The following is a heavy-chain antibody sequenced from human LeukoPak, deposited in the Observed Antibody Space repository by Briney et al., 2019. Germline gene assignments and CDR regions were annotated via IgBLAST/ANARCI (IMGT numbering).Heavy chain of an antibody. CDR2: IYYSGST. CDR1: GGSISSYY. Sequence: SETLSLTCTVSGGSISSYYWSWIRQPPGKGLEWIGYIYYSGSTNYNPSLKSRVTISVDTSKNQFSLKLSSVTAADTAVYYCARSSRKGTGYFDYWGQGTLVTVSS. D-gene: IGHD3/OR15-3a*01. CDR3: ARSSRKGTGYFDY. J-gene: IGHJ4*02. V-gene: IGHV4-59*01.